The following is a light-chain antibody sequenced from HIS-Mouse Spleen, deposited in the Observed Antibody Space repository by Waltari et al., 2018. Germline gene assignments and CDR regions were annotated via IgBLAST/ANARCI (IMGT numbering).Light chain of an antibody. CDR2: DAS. CDR3: QQYDNLPIFT. V-gene: IGKV1-33*01. Sequence: DIQITQYPSSLSASVGDRVTITCQASQDISNYLNWYQQKPGKAPTLLIYDASNLETGVPSRFSGSGSGTDFTFTISSLQPEDIATYYCQQYDNLPIFTFGPGTKVDIK. CDR1: QDISNY. J-gene: IGKJ3*01.